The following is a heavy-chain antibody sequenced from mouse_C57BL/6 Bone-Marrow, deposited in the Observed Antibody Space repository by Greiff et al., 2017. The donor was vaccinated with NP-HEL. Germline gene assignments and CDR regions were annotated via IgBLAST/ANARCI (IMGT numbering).Heavy chain of an antibody. Sequence: EVKLEESGGGLVQPGGSMKLSCVASGFTFSNYWMNWVRQSPEKGLEWVAQIRLKSDNYATHYAESVKGRFTISRDDTKSRVYLQMNNLRAEYTGIYYCTGSGITTVVATRAMDYWGQGTSVTVSS. CDR1: GFTFSNYW. D-gene: IGHD1-1*01. CDR3: TGSGITTVVATRAMDY. CDR2: IRLKSDNYAT. V-gene: IGHV6-3*01. J-gene: IGHJ4*01.